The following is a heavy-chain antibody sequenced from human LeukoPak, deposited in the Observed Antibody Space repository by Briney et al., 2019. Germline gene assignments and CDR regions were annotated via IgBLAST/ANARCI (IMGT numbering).Heavy chain of an antibody. CDR3: AKDSAFYYIDV. D-gene: IGHD3-10*01. V-gene: IGHV3-30*02. CDR2: IRYNGNNQ. Sequence: GGSLRLSCAASGFTFTSYGMHWVRQAPGKGLEWVAFIRYNGNNQYYADSVKGRFTISRDNSKNTLYLQMNSLKGDDTAVYYCAKDSAFYYIDVWGKGTTVIISS. J-gene: IGHJ6*03. CDR1: GFTFTSYG.